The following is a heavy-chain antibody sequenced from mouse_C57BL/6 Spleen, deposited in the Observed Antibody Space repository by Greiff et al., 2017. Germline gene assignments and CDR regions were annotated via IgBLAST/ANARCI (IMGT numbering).Heavy chain of an antibody. CDR2: IDPANGNT. CDR3: AVSYYSNYDYFDY. J-gene: IGHJ2*01. Sequence: VHVKQSVAELVRPGASVKLSCTASGFNIKNTYMHWVKQRPEQGLEWIGRIDPANGNTKYAPKFQGKATITADTSSNTAYLQLSSLTSEDTAIYYCAVSYYSNYDYFDYWGQGTTLTVSS. CDR1: GFNIKNTY. D-gene: IGHD2-5*01. V-gene: IGHV14-3*01.